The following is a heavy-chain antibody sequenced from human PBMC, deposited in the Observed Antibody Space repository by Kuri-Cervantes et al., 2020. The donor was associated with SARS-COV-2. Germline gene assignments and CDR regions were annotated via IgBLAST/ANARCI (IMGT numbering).Heavy chain of an antibody. V-gene: IGHV1-18*01. CDR1: GYTFTSYG. CDR3: ARDLHGRDAFDI. J-gene: IGHJ3*02. Sequence: ASVKVSCKASGYTFTSYGIRWVRQAPGQGLEWMGWIRAYNGNTNYAQKLQGRVTMTTDTSTSTAYLELGRLRSDDTAVYYCARDLHGRDAFDIWGQGTMVTVSS. CDR2: IRAYNGNT. D-gene: IGHD2-8*01.